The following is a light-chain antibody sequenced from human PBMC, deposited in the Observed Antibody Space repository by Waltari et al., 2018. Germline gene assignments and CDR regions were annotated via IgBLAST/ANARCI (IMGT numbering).Light chain of an antibody. CDR1: QRVSSN. CDR2: GAS. V-gene: IGKV3-15*01. J-gene: IGKJ1*01. CDR3: QQYNNWPPWT. Sequence: EIVMTQSPATLSVSPGERATLSCRASQRVSSNLAWYQQKPGQAPRLLIYGASTRATGTPARFSGGGSETEFTFTISSLQSEDFAVYYCQQYNNWPPWTFGQGTKVEIK.